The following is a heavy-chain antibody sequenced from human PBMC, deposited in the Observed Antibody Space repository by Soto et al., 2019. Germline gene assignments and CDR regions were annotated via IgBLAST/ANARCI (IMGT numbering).Heavy chain of an antibody. CDR2: INTNTGNP. D-gene: IGHD3-3*01. Sequence: QVKLVQSGSELKKPGASVKVSCRASGYTFTSYAMNWVRQAPGQGLEWMGWINTNTGNPTYAQGFTGRFVYSLDTSVSTAYLQICSLKSEDTAVYYCARESWGITIFGVPHVNCFDPWGQGTLVTVSS. CDR1: GYTFTSYA. V-gene: IGHV7-4-1*01. CDR3: ARESWGITIFGVPHVNCFDP. J-gene: IGHJ5*02.